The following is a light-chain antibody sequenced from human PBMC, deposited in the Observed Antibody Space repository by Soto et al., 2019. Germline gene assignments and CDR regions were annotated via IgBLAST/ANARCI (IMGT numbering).Light chain of an antibody. Sequence: QSVLTQPPSASGAPGQTVTISCSGTSSDVGGYNYVSWYQPHPGKPPKLMNYEVSRRPSGVPHRFSGSKSAAAASLTVSGLQAEDEDDCYCCSCAGSNTRFGGGTKVTVL. CDR3: CSCAGSNTR. V-gene: IGLV2-8*01. CDR1: SSDVGGYNY. J-gene: IGLJ2*01. CDR2: EVS.